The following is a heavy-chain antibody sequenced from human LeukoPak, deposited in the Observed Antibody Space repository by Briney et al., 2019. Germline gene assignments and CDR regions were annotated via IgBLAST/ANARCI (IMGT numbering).Heavy chain of an antibody. V-gene: IGHV3-7*01. CDR1: GFTFSSYW. CDR2: IKQDGSEK. CDR3: ARDYDYSAGYFDL. D-gene: IGHD6-19*01. Sequence: GGSPRLSCAASGFTFSSYWMSWVRQAPGKGLEWVANIKQDGSEKYYVDSVKGRFTISRDNAKNSVYLQMNSLRVEDTAVYYCARDYDYSAGYFDLWGRGTLVTVSS. J-gene: IGHJ2*01.